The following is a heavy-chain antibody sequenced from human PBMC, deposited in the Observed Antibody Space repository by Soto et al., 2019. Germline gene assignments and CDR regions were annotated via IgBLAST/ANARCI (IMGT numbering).Heavy chain of an antibody. CDR2: IYWDDDK. J-gene: IGHJ5*02. V-gene: IGHV2-5*02. D-gene: IGHD3-3*01. Sequence: SGPYAGEPTQTLTLTCTFSGFSLSTSGVGVGWIRQPPGKALEWLALIYWDDDKRYSPSLKSRLTITKDTSKNQVVLTMTNMDPVDTATYYCAHSPFEQNFWSGSNWFDPWGQGTLVTVSS. CDR1: GFSLSTSGVG. CDR3: AHSPFEQNFWSGSNWFDP.